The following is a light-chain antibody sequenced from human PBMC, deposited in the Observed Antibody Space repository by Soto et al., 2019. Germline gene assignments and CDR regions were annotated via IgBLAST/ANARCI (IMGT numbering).Light chain of an antibody. V-gene: IGKV4-1*01. J-gene: IGKJ1*01. CDR2: WAS. CDR3: QQYYSTSWT. CDR1: QSVLYSSDNKNY. Sequence: DIVMTQSPDSLAVSLGERATINCKSSQSVLYSSDNKNYLAWYQQKPGQPPKLLIYWASTRESGVPDRFSGSGSGTDFTFTISSLQAEDVAVYSCQQYYSTSWTFGQGTKVEIK.